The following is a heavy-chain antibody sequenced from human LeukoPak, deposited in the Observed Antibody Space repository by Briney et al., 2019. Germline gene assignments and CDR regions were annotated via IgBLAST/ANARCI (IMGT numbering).Heavy chain of an antibody. CDR2: IYSSGST. D-gene: IGHD1-26*01. CDR1: GGSISSYY. CDR3: ASLGGTYDY. Sequence: PSETLSLTCTVSGGSISSYYWSWIRQPPGKGLEWIGYIYSSGSTKYSPSLQSRVSISVDTSQSQVSLKLSSVTAADTAVYYCASLGGTYDYWGQGTLVTVSS. J-gene: IGHJ4*02. V-gene: IGHV4-4*08.